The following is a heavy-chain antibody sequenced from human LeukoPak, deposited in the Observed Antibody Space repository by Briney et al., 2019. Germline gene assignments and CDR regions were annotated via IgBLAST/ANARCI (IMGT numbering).Heavy chain of an antibody. Sequence: PGGALILSCATSVFTFDDYVMSWVRQARGKGLEYVSGKCWNGGITGDADSVKGRFTISIDNANNSLYLQLNSRGAEDAALYYCARDADYGGAFDIWGQGTMVTVSS. CDR1: VFTFDDYV. CDR2: KCWNGGIT. D-gene: IGHD4-17*01. J-gene: IGHJ3*02. V-gene: IGHV3-20*04. CDR3: ARDADYGGAFDI.